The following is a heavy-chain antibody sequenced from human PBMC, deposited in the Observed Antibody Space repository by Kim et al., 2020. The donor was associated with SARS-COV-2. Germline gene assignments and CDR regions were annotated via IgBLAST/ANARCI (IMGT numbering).Heavy chain of an antibody. D-gene: IGHD5-12*01. CDR2: IYHSGST. CDR3: ARVRRVATTLIDY. CDR1: GGSISSSNW. Sequence: SETLSLTCAVSGGSISSSNWWSWVRQPPGKGLEWIGEIYHSGSTNYNPSLKSRVTISVDKSKNQFSLKLSSVTAADTAVYYCARVRRVATTLIDYWGQGTLVTVSS. V-gene: IGHV4-4*02. J-gene: IGHJ4*02.